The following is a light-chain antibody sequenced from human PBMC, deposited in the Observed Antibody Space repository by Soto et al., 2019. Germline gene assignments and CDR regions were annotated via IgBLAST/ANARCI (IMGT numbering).Light chain of an antibody. J-gene: IGLJ1*01. CDR3: QSYDSSLSGSSYV. CDR2: GNT. CDR1: SSNIGAGYD. V-gene: IGLV1-40*01. Sequence: QAVVTQPPSVSGAPGQRVTISCTGSSSNIGAGYDVHWYRQLPGAAPKLLIYGNTNRPSGVPDRFSGSKSGSSASLAITGLQAEDEADYYCQSYDSSLSGSSYVFGTGTKVTVL.